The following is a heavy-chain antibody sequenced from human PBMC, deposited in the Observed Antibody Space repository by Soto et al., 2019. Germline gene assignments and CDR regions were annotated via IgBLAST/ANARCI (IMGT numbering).Heavy chain of an antibody. CDR2: ISYDGSNK. Sequence: QVQLVESGGCVVQPGRSLRLSCAASGFTFSSYAMHWVRQAPGKGLEWVAVISYDGSNKYYADSVKGRFTISRDNSKNTRYLQMNSLRAEDTAVYYCARGIEYSSSPDYWGQGTLVTVSS. CDR3: ARGIEYSSSPDY. V-gene: IGHV3-30-3*01. J-gene: IGHJ4*02. CDR1: GFTFSSYA. D-gene: IGHD6-6*01.